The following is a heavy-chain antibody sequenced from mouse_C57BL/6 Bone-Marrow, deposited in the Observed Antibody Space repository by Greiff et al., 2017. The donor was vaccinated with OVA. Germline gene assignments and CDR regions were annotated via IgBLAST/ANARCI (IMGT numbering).Heavy chain of an antibody. Sequence: EVKLQESGPGLAKPSQTLSLTCSVTGYSITSYYWNWIRKFPGNKLEYMGYISYSGSTYYNPSLKSRISITRDTSKNQYYLQLNSVTTEDTATYYCARWGYMYYFDYWGQGTTLTVSS. CDR2: ISYSGST. CDR3: ARWGYMYYFDY. CDR1: GYSITSYY. D-gene: IGHD1-3*01. V-gene: IGHV3-8*01. J-gene: IGHJ2*01.